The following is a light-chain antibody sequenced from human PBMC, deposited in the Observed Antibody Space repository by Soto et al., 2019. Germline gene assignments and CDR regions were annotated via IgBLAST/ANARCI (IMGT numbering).Light chain of an antibody. Sequence: QSALTQPASVSGSPGQSITISCTGSSSDIGSYNFVSWYQVHPGKAPKLVIFDVSNRPSGVSHRFSGSKSDNTASLTISGLQPEDEADYYRCSYTSITTDVIFGGGTKLTVL. CDR2: DVS. J-gene: IGLJ2*01. CDR1: SSDIGSYNF. V-gene: IGLV2-14*03. CDR3: CSYTSITTDVI.